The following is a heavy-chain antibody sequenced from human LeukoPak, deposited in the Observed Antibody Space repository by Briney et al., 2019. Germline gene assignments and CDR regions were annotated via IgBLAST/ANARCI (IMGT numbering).Heavy chain of an antibody. V-gene: IGHV4-39*02. Sequence: SETLSLTCTASGGSITSGNYYWGWVRQSPGKGLEWVGSVDKSGGTYYIPSLNNRLSISVDTSKNQVSLRLNSVTAADTAVYYCARDSGNFEIDYWGRGILVTVSS. CDR2: VDKSGGT. CDR3: ARDSGNFEIDY. CDR1: GGSITSGNYY. J-gene: IGHJ4*02. D-gene: IGHD1-26*01.